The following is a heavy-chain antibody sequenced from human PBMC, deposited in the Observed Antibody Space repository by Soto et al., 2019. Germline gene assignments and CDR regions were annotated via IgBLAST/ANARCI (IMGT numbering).Heavy chain of an antibody. J-gene: IGHJ4*02. D-gene: IGHD3-10*01. CDR2: INHSGST. V-gene: IGHV4-30-2*01. CDR3: SSSGSHS. Sequence: SETLSLTCAVSGGSISSGGYSWSWIRQPPGKGLEWIGYINHSGSTNYNPSLKSRVTISVDTSKNQFSLKLSSVTAADTAVYYCSSSGSHSWGQGTLVTVSS. CDR1: GGSISSGGYS.